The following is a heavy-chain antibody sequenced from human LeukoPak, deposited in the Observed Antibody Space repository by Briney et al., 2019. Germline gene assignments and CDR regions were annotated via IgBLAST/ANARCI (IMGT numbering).Heavy chain of an antibody. CDR3: ARVFGYSGYGYYYYYYMDV. J-gene: IGHJ6*03. V-gene: IGHV1-2*02. CDR2: INPNSGGT. D-gene: IGHD5-12*01. Sequence: GASVKVSCKASGYTFTAYYMHWVRQAPGQGLEWMGWINPNSGGTNYAQKFQGRVTVTRDTSISTAYMELSRLRSDDTAVYYCARVFGYSGYGYYYYYYMDVWGKGTTVTISS. CDR1: GYTFTAYY.